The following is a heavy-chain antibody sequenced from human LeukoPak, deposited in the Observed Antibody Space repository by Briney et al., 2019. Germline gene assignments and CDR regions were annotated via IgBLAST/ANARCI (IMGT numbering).Heavy chain of an antibody. Sequence: SETLSLTCTVSGGSISSGDYYWRWIRQPPGTGLEWIGYIYYSGSTYYNPSLKSRVAISVDTSKNQFSLKLSSVTAADTAVYYCARGEGYCSGGSCYGWFDPWGQGTLVTVSS. CDR3: ARGEGYCSGGSCYGWFDP. CDR2: IYYSGST. J-gene: IGHJ5*02. V-gene: IGHV4-30-4*01. D-gene: IGHD2-15*01. CDR1: GGSISSGDYY.